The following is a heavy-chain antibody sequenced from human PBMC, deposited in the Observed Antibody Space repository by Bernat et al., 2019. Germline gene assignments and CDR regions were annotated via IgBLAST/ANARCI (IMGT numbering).Heavy chain of an antibody. CDR3: ARDSLWGGYPY. CDR1: GGSISSGNYY. CDR2: IYYSGNI. V-gene: IGHV4-30-4*01. J-gene: IGHJ4*02. D-gene: IGHD3-3*01. Sequence: QVQLQESGPGLVKPSQTLSLTCTVSGGSISSGNYYWSWIRQPPGKGLEWIGYIYYSGNIYYNPSLKSRVTISVDTSKNQFSLKLSSVTAADTAVYYCARDSLWGGYPYWGQGTLVPLSS.